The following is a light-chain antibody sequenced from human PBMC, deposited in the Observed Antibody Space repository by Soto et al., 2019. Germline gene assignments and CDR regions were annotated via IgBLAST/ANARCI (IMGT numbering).Light chain of an antibody. CDR1: TGAVTRGYY. V-gene: IGLV7-43*01. CDR3: QRYYGGAYV. Sequence: QAVVTQEPSLTVSPGGTVTLTCASNTGAVTRGYYPNWFQQKPGQAPRPLIYSTSNKHSWTPARCSGSLLGGRAPLTLPAVQPEDEAEDYCQRYYGGAYVFRTRTNDTGL. J-gene: IGLJ1*01. CDR2: STS.